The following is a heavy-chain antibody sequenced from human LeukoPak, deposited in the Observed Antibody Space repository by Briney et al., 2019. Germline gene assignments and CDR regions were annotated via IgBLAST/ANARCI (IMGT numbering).Heavy chain of an antibody. J-gene: IGHJ4*02. CDR1: GGSISSGGYY. D-gene: IGHD1-26*01. CDR2: IYHSGST. Sequence: PSETLSLTCTVSGGSISSGGYYWSWIRQPPGKGLEWIGYIYHSGSTYYNPSLKSRVTISVDRSKNQFSLKLSSVTAADTAVYYCARVTRSGSYYFDYWGQGTLVTVSS. CDR3: ARVTRSGSYYFDY. V-gene: IGHV4-30-2*01.